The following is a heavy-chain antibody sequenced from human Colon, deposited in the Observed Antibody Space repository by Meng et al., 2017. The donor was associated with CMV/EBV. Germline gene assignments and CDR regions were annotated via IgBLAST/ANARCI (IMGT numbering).Heavy chain of an antibody. D-gene: IGHD4-17*01. CDR1: GGSISSSTYY. V-gene: IGHV4-39*07. Sequence: HPQLQEAGSGLVKPSETLSLPCTVSGGSISSSTYYWGWIRQTPGKGLEWIGNIYYSGYTYYNPSLKSRLTISVDTSKNQFSLKLTSVTAADTAVYYCATDYGDYYFDRWGQGTLVTVSS. J-gene: IGHJ4*02. CDR3: ATDYGDYYFDR. CDR2: IYYSGYT.